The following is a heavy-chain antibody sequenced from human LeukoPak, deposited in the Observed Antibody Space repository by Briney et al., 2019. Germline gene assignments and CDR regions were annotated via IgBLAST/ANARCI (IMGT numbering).Heavy chain of an antibody. Sequence: GRSLRLSCAVSGFTFSNYGMHWVRRAPGKGLEWVALISHDGSKKYYADSVKGRFTISRDNSKNTLYLQMNSLRAEDTAVYYCAVAYSSSGYYPVDYWGQGTLVTVSS. CDR3: AVAYSSSGYYPVDY. CDR2: ISHDGSKK. D-gene: IGHD3-22*01. CDR1: GFTFSNYG. J-gene: IGHJ4*02. V-gene: IGHV3-30*03.